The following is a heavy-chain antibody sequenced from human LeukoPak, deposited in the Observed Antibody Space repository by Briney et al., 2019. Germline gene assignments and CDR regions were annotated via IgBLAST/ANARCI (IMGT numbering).Heavy chain of an antibody. D-gene: IGHD2-15*01. V-gene: IGHV3-23*01. J-gene: IGHJ1*01. CDR2: ILPSGNIT. CDR3: AKAWRYCTGGICYFYFQH. Sequence: PGGSLRLSCAASGFTFSTYAMTWVRQAPGKGLEWVSGILPSGNITSYADSVKGRFTISRDNSKKTLNLEMNSLRVEDTAIYYCAKAWRYCTGGICYFYFQHWGQGTLVSVSS. CDR1: GFTFSTYA.